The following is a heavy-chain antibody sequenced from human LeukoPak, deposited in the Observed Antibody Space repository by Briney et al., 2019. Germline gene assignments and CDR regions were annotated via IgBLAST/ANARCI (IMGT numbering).Heavy chain of an antibody. D-gene: IGHD3-16*01. J-gene: IGHJ6*02. V-gene: IGHV3-23*01. Sequence: GGSLRLSCAASGFTFDYSAMTWVRQAPEKGLEWVSTINTGDITFYADSVKGRFTISRHNSKNTLYLQMNSLRAEDTAVYYCARLGVWGQGTTVTVSS. CDR2: INTGDIT. CDR3: ARLGV. CDR1: GFTFDYSA.